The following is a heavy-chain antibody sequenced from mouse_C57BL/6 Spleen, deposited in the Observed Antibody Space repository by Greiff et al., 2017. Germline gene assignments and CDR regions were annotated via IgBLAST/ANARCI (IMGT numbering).Heavy chain of an antibody. CDR2: INPNNGGT. V-gene: IGHV1-26*01. D-gene: IGHD1-1*01. J-gene: IGHJ4*01. CDR3: ARSGDYYGSTTGAMDY. CDR1: GYTFTDYY. Sequence: VQLQQSGPELVKPGASVKISCKASGYTFTDYYMNWVKQSHGKSLEWIGDINPNNGGTSYNQKFKGKATLTVDKSSSTAYMELRSLTSEDSAVYYCARSGDYYGSTTGAMDYWGQGTSVTVSS.